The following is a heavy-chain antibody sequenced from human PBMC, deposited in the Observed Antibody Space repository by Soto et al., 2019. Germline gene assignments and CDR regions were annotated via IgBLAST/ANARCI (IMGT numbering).Heavy chain of an antibody. J-gene: IGHJ6*03. CDR2: ISYDGSNK. V-gene: IGHV3-30*18. CDR3: AKDHQKYSSSWYTKKDYYMDV. Sequence: GGSLRLSCAASGFTFSSYGMHWVRQAPGKGLEWVAVISYDGSNKYYADSVKGRFTISRDNSKNTLYLQMNSLRAEDTAVYYCAKDHQKYSSSWYTKKDYYMDVWGKGTTVTVSS. CDR1: GFTFSSYG. D-gene: IGHD6-13*01.